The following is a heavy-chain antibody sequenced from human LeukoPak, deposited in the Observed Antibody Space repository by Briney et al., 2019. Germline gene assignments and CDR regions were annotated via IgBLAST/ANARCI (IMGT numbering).Heavy chain of an antibody. Sequence: SETLSLTCTVSGGSISSYYWSWIRQPAGKGLEWIGRIYTSGSTNYNPSLKSRVTMSVDTSKNQFSLKLSSVTAADTAVYYCARDTTGILTGYERVDDAFDIWGQGTMVTVSS. CDR1: GGSISSYY. V-gene: IGHV4-4*07. CDR3: ARDTTGILTGYERVDDAFDI. D-gene: IGHD3-9*01. CDR2: IYTSGST. J-gene: IGHJ3*02.